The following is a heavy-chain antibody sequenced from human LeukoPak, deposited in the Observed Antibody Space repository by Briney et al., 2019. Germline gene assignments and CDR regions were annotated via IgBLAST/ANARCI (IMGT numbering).Heavy chain of an antibody. J-gene: IGHJ4*02. V-gene: IGHV5-10-1*01. D-gene: IGHD2-2*01. CDR3: ARHTRGIVVVPAAIDY. CDR2: IDPSDSYT. Sequence: GESLKISCKGSGYSFTSYWISWVRQMPGKGLEWMGRIDPSDSYTNYNPSFQGHVTISADKSISTAYLQWSSLEASDTAMYYCARHTRGIVVVPAAIDYWGQGTLVTVSS. CDR1: GYSFTSYW.